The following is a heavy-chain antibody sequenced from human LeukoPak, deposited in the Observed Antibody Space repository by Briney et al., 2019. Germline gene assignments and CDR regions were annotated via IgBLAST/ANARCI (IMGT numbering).Heavy chain of an antibody. CDR3: ARAGWLQSQYNWFDL. D-gene: IGHD5-12*01. CDR1: GGTFSSYA. Sequence: SVKVSCKASGGTFSSYAISWVRQAPGQGLEWMGGIIHIFGTANYAQKFQGRDTITAYESTSTAYMELSSLRSEDTAVYYCARAGWLQSQYNWFDLWGQGTLVTVSS. CDR2: IIHIFGTA. V-gene: IGHV1-69*13. J-gene: IGHJ5*02.